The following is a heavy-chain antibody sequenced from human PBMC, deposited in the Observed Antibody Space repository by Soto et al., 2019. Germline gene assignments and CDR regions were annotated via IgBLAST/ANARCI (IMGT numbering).Heavy chain of an antibody. V-gene: IGHV4-30-2*01. Sequence: QLQLQESGSGLVKPSQTLSLTCAVSGGSISSGGYSWSWIWQPPGKGREWIGYIYHSGSTNYNPSLKSRVTISVDRSKNQFSLKLSSVTAADTAVYYCARVVLTHNWFDPWGQGTLVTVSS. CDR3: ARVVLTHNWFDP. CDR1: GGSISSGGYS. D-gene: IGHD1-20*01. J-gene: IGHJ5*02. CDR2: IYHSGST.